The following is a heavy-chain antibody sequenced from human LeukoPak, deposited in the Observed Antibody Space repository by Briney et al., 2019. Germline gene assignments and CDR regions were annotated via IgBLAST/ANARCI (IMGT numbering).Heavy chain of an antibody. CDR3: ARGGRSSDYYDSSGYYYRY. CDR2: IYYSGST. CDR1: GGSISSYY. V-gene: IGHV4-59*01. J-gene: IGHJ4*02. Sequence: SETLSLTCTVSGGSISSYYWSWIRQPPGKGLEWIGYIYYSGSTNYNPSLKSRVTISVDTSKNQFSLKLSSVTAADTAVYYCARGGRSSDYYDSSGYYYRYWGQGTLVTVSS. D-gene: IGHD3-22*01.